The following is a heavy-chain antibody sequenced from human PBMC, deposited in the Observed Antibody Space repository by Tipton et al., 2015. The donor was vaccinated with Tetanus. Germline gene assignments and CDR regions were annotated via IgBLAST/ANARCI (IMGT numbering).Heavy chain of an antibody. CDR1: GGSISSTAYY. J-gene: IGHJ4*02. CDR2: VYYDASA. Sequence: TLSLTCTVSGGSISSTAYYWGWIRQPPGQGLEWIGSVYYDASAYYNPSLKSRVTISIDTSKNQFSLTLRFVTAADTAVYYCARGIWFGPGPKFYFDSWGQGTLVAVSS. V-gene: IGHV4-39*01. CDR3: ARGIWFGPGPKFYFDS. D-gene: IGHD3-10*01.